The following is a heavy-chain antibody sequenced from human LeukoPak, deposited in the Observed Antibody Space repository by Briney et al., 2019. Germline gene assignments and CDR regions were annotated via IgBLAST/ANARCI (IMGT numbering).Heavy chain of an antibody. V-gene: IGHV3-74*01. CDR1: GFTFISNW. J-gene: IGHJ4*02. CDR3: ARDSGNYYGGRFDY. Sequence: GGSLRLSCAATGFTFISNWMHWFRQAPGKGLVWVSRINSDGSGTVYADSVKGRFTISRDNAKNTLYLQMNSLRADDTAIYYCARDSGNYYGGRFDYWGPGTLVTVSS. CDR2: INSDGSGT. D-gene: IGHD1-26*01.